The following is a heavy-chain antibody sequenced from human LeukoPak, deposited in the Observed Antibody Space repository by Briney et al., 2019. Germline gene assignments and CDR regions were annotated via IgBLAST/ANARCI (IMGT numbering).Heavy chain of an antibody. CDR1: GFTFSSYG. D-gene: IGHD3-22*01. V-gene: IGHV3-66*01. CDR3: ARDYYDSSGYLDY. Sequence: GGSLRLSCAASGFTFSSYGMHWVRQAPGKGLEWVSVIYSGGSTYYADSVKGRFTISRDNSKNTLYLQMNSLRAEDTAVYYCARDYYDSSGYLDYWGQGTLVTVSS. CDR2: IYSGGST. J-gene: IGHJ4*02.